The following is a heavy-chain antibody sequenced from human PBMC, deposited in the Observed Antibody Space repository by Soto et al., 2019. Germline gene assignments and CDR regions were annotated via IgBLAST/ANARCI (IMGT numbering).Heavy chain of an antibody. CDR3: ARVRLQHYYGSGSYSLYDWFDP. Sequence: SDTLSLTCTVSGGSISSYYWSWIRQPAGKGLEWIGRIYTSGSTNYNPSLKSRVTMSVDTSKNQFSLKLSSVTAADTAVYYCARVRLQHYYGSGSYSLYDWFDPWGQGTLVTVSS. CDR2: IYTSGST. CDR1: GGSISSYY. D-gene: IGHD3-10*01. J-gene: IGHJ5*02. V-gene: IGHV4-4*07.